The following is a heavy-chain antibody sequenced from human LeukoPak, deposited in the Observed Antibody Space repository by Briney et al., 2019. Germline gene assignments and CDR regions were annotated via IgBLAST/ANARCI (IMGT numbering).Heavy chain of an antibody. CDR3: ARRRVNGSGSWDY. Sequence: PSETLSLTCTVSGGSISSSSYYWGWIRQPPGKGLEWIGSIYYSGSTYYNPSLKSRVTISVDTSKNQFSLKLSSGTAADTAVYYCARRRVNGSGSWDYWGQGTLVTVSS. J-gene: IGHJ4*02. CDR1: GGSISSSSYY. V-gene: IGHV4-39*01. D-gene: IGHD3-10*01. CDR2: IYYSGST.